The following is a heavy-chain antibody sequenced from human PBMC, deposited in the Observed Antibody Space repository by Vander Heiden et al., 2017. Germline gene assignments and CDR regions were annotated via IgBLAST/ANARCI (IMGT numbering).Heavy chain of an antibody. Sequence: EVQLVESGGGLVQPGRSLRLSCAPSGFTFDDYAMHCVEQAPGKGLEWVSGISWNSGSIGYADSVKGRFTISRDNAKNSLYLQMNSLRAEDTALYYCAKGRLTSSIGGYFDYWGQGTLVTVSS. CDR2: ISWNSGSI. V-gene: IGHV3-9*01. CDR1: GFTFDDYA. J-gene: IGHJ4*02. CDR3: AKGRLTSSIGGYFDY. D-gene: IGHD6-25*01.